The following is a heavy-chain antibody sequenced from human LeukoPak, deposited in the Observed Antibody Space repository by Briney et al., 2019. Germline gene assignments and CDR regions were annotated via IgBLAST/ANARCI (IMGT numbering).Heavy chain of an antibody. V-gene: IGHV3-21*04. CDR2: ISSSSSYI. CDR3: ARDPAWFDT. J-gene: IGHJ5*02. Sequence: GGSLRLSCEASGFTFSSYNMNWVRQAPGKGLEWVSSISSSSSYIYYADSVKGRFTISRDNSNNTLYLQMNSLRAEDTAVYYCARDPAWFDTWGQGTLVSVSS. CDR1: GFTFSSYN.